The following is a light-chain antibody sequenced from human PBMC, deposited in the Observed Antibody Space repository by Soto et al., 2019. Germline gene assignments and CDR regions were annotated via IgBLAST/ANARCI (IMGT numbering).Light chain of an antibody. Sequence: EIVLTQSPATLSLSPGERATLSCRASQSVSSFLAWYQQKPGQAPRLLIYGASNRATGIPARFSGSGSGTDFTLTISSVEPEDFAVYYCQERSNWYTFGQGTKLEIK. CDR1: QSVSSF. CDR2: GAS. CDR3: QERSNWYT. V-gene: IGKV3-11*01. J-gene: IGKJ2*01.